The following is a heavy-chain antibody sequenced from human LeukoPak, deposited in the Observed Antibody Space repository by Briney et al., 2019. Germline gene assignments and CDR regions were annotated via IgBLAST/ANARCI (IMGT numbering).Heavy chain of an antibody. Sequence: SQTLSLTCAISGDSVSSNSAAWNWIRQSPSRGLEWLERTYYRYKLYNDYAVAVKSRITIKPDKSKNKLSLQLKSVTPEDTAVYYCARDPSGSYSTFDYWYFDLWGRGTLVTVSS. CDR1: GDSVSSNSAA. CDR2: TYYRYKLYN. D-gene: IGHD1-26*01. V-gene: IGHV6-1*01. J-gene: IGHJ2*01. CDR3: ARDPSGSYSTFDYWYFDL.